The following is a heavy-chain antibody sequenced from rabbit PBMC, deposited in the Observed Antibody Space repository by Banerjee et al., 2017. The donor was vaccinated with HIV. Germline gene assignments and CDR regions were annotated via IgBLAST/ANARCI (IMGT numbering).Heavy chain of an antibody. CDR1: GFSFSSSYY. J-gene: IGHJ4*01. CDR3: ARGSAGNL. CDR2: GYGGSSGNT. V-gene: IGHV1S45*01. Sequence: QEQLVESGGGLVQPEGSLTLTCTASGFSFSSSYYMCWVRQAPGRGLEWIACGYGGSSGNTYYASWAKGRFTISKTSSTTVTLQMTSLTAADTATYFCARGSAGNLWGQGTLVTVS. D-gene: IGHD4-2*01.